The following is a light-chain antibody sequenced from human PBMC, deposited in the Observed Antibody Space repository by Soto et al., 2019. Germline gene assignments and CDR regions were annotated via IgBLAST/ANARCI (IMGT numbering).Light chain of an antibody. CDR2: KAS. J-gene: IGKJ5*01. Sequence: DIQXTQSPXTLSASVGDRVTITCRASQSISSWLAWYQQEPGKAPKILIYKASSLESGVPSRFSGSGSGTEFTLTISSLQPDDFATYYCQQYNSYPITFGQGTRLEIK. CDR1: QSISSW. V-gene: IGKV1-5*03. CDR3: QQYNSYPIT.